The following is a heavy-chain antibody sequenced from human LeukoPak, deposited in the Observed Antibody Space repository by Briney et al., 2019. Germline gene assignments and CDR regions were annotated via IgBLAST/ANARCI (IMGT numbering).Heavy chain of an antibody. CDR1: GFTFDDYT. CDR2: ISWDGGST. Sequence: GGSLRLSCAASGFTFDDYTMHWVRQAPGKGLEWVSLISWDGGSTYYADSVKGRFTISRDNSKNSLYLQMNSLRTEDTALYYCAKGPTYDSSSNYFDYWGQGTLVTVSS. CDR3: AKGPTYDSSSNYFDY. J-gene: IGHJ4*02. V-gene: IGHV3-43*01. D-gene: IGHD3-22*01.